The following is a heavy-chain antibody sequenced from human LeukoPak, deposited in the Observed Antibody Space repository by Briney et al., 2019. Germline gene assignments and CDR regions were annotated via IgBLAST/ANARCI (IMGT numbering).Heavy chain of an antibody. CDR1: GFTVSNNY. Sequence: GGSLRLSCAASGFTVSNNYMTWVRQAPGKGLEWVSLIYSGGGTYYADPVKGRFTISRDKSKNTLYLQMNSLRAEDTAVYYCASRTRDYYYYGMDVWGQGTTVTVSS. V-gene: IGHV3-66*01. D-gene: IGHD3-3*01. CDR3: ASRTRDYYYYGMDV. J-gene: IGHJ6*02. CDR2: IYSGGGT.